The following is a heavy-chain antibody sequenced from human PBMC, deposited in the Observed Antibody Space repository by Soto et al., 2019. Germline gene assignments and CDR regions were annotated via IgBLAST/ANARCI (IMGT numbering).Heavy chain of an antibody. Sequence: QVQLVQSGAEVKKPGSSVKVSCKASGGTFSSYAISWVRQAPGQGLEWMGGIIPIFGTANDAQQFQGRVTITADESTSTAYMELSSLRSEDTAVYYCARPRRSSSSPRYYYYYYGMDVWGQGTTVTVSS. CDR1: GGTFSSYA. CDR2: IIPIFGTA. D-gene: IGHD6-6*01. J-gene: IGHJ6*02. V-gene: IGHV1-69*12. CDR3: ARPRRSSSSPRYYYYYYGMDV.